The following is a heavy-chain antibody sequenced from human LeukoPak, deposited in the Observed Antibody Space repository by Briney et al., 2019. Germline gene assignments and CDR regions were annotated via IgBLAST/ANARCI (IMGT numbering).Heavy chain of an antibody. CDR1: GFTFSDFW. J-gene: IGHJ4*02. CDR2: TNEAGGDK. Sequence: QPRGSLILSCAASGFTFSDFWMSWVRQAPGKGLECVASTNEAGGDKYYVDSVKGRFTISRDNSKNSLSLQMNSLTAEDTAIYYCAIATTGRGAFGSWGQGTLVSVSS. D-gene: IGHD1-1*01. CDR3: AIATTGRGAFGS. V-gene: IGHV3-7*01.